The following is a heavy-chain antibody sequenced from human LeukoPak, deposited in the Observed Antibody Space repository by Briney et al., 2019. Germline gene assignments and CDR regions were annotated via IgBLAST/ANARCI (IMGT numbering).Heavy chain of an antibody. J-gene: IGHJ4*02. V-gene: IGHV1-69*13. CDR2: IIPIFGTA. CDR3: AREGGYYYDSSGYYGY. D-gene: IGHD3-22*01. Sequence: ASVKVSCKASGGTFSSYAISWVRQAPGQGLEWMGGIIPIFGTANYAQKFQGRVAITADESTSTAYMELSSLRSGDTAVYYCAREGGYYYDSSGYYGYGGQGPLVTVSS. CDR1: GGTFSSYA.